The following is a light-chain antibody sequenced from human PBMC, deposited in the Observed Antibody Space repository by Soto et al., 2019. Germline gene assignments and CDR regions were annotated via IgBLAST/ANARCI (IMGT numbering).Light chain of an antibody. CDR2: EGS. CDR3: CSYGGSTTFDVV. CDR1: NSDVGSFFL. V-gene: IGLV2-23*03. Sequence: QSALTQPASVSGSPGQSITTSCTGTNSDVGSFFLVSWYQQHPGKAPKLLIYEGSKRPSGVSSRFSGSGSGNTASLTISGLQADDEAYYYCCSYGGSTTFDVVFGGGTKVTVL. J-gene: IGLJ2*01.